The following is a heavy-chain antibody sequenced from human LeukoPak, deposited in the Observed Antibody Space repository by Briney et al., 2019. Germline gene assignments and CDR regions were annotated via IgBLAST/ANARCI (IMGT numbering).Heavy chain of an antibody. V-gene: IGHV3-7*01. J-gene: IGHJ4*02. CDR2: IRPDGSEQ. D-gene: IGHD2-2*01. CDR1: GFLCSRWW. CDR3: AGRDSSLSPGVY. Sequence: GGSLLSEPTAVGFLCSRWWRICIRQTPGRGLEWLANIRPDGSEQYYVDSVRGRFTISRDNSKISVYLDMNNLRVDDTGVYYVAGRDSSLSPGVYWRQGTLVSVSS.